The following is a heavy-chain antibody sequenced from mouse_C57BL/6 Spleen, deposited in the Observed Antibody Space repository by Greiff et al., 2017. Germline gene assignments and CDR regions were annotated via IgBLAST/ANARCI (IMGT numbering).Heavy chain of an antibody. CDR3: AIITTVVAPDY. Sequence: VQLVESGPELVKPGASVKLSCKASGYTFTSYDINWVKQRPGQGLEWIGWIYPRDGSTKYNEKFKGKATLTVDTSSSTAYMELHSLTSEDSAVYFCAIITTVVAPDYWGQGTTLTVSS. D-gene: IGHD1-1*01. J-gene: IGHJ2*01. CDR2: IYPRDGST. V-gene: IGHV1-85*01. CDR1: GYTFTSYD.